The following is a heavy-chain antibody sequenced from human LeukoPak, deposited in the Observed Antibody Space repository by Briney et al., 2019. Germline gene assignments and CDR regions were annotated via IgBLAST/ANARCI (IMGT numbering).Heavy chain of an antibody. CDR1: GGSVSSSGYY. Sequence: PSETLSLTCTVSGGSVSSSGYYWSWIRQPPGKGLEWLGYIYHDGTAYYNPSLKSRVSILVDRSKNQFSLKLSSVTAADTAVYYCASWLGYDSSGYDYWGQGTLVTVSS. CDR3: ASWLGYDSSGYDY. J-gene: IGHJ4*02. V-gene: IGHV4-30-2*02. D-gene: IGHD3-22*01. CDR2: IYHDGTA.